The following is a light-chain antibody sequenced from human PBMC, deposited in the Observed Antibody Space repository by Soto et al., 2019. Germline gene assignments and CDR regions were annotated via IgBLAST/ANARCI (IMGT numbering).Light chain of an antibody. Sequence: EIVLIQSPATLSLSPGERATLSCRASQSISSYLAWFQQKPGQAPRLLIYDASNRATGIPARFSGSGSGTDFTLTISILEPEDFAVYYCQQRSNWLITFGQGTRLEIK. CDR1: QSISSY. J-gene: IGKJ5*01. V-gene: IGKV3-11*01. CDR3: QQRSNWLIT. CDR2: DAS.